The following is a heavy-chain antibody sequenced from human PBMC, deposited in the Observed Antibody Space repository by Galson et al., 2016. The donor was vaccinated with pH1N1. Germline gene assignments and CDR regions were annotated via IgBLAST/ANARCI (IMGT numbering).Heavy chain of an antibody. Sequence: GAEVKKPGESLKISCKGSGFSFTSYWIGWVRQMPGKGLEWMGVIYPGDSDTRYSPSFQGQVTISADKSISTAYLQWSSLKASDTAMYYCAKYYYDSSGSGAIGTFDICGQGTMVTVSS. CDR3: AKYYYDSSGSGAIGTFDI. J-gene: IGHJ3*02. V-gene: IGHV5-51*01. CDR1: GFSFTSYW. D-gene: IGHD3-22*01. CDR2: IYPGDSDT.